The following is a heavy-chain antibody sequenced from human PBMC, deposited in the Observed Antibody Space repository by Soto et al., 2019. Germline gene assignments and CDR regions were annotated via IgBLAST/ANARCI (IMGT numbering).Heavy chain of an antibody. Sequence: GGSQRLSCAASGFTVSSNYRSWVRQAPGKGLEWVSVIYSGGSTYYADSVKGRFTISRDNSKNTLYLQMNSLRAEDTAVYYCAGTGTQVLYPEGHFDYWGQGTLVTVSS. D-gene: IGHD1-1*01. CDR1: GFTVSSNY. J-gene: IGHJ4*02. CDR2: IYSGGST. V-gene: IGHV3-53*01. CDR3: AGTGTQVLYPEGHFDY.